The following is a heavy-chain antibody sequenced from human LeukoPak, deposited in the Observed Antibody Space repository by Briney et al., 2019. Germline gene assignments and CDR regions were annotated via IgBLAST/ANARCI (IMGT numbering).Heavy chain of an antibody. CDR2: ISGSGVTT. J-gene: IGHJ3*01. Sequence: PGGSLRLSCAASGFTFSSYGMSWARQAPGKGLEWVSAISGSGVTTYYADSVKGRFTISRDNSKNTLYLQMNSLRVEDTAAYFCARLRCSGGSCSVYDAFDFWGQGTMVTVSS. CDR1: GFTFSSYG. D-gene: IGHD2-15*01. V-gene: IGHV3-23*01. CDR3: ARLRCSGGSCSVYDAFDF.